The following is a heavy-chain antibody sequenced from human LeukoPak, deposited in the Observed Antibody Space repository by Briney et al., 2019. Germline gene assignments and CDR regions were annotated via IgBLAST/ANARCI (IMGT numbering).Heavy chain of an antibody. V-gene: IGHV4-59*01. J-gene: IGHJ3*02. Sequence: SETLSLTCTVSGGSISSYYWSWIRQPPGRGLEWIGYIYYSGSTNYNPSLKSRVTISVDTSKNQFSLKLSSVTAADTAVYYCARAESGYSYGPDAFDIWGQGTMVTVSS. D-gene: IGHD5-18*01. CDR1: GGSISSYY. CDR2: IYYSGST. CDR3: ARAESGYSYGPDAFDI.